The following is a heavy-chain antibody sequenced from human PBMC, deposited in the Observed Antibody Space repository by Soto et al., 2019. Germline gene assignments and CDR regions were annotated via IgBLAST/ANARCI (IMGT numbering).Heavy chain of an antibody. Sequence: SETLSLTCAVYGGSFSGYYWSWIRQPPGKGLEWIGEINHSGSTNYNPSLKSRVTISVDTSKNQFSLKLSSVTAADTAVYYCASFKQWLYNWGQGTLVTVSS. CDR3: ASFKQWLYN. CDR1: GGSFSGYY. V-gene: IGHV4-34*01. D-gene: IGHD6-19*01. CDR2: INHSGST. J-gene: IGHJ4*02.